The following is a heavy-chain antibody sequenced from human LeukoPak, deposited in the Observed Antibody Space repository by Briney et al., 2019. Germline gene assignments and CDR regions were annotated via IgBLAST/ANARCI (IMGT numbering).Heavy chain of an antibody. CDR3: AGEPPGSYQGAFDI. D-gene: IGHD3-10*01. J-gene: IGHJ3*02. CDR2: ISAYNGNT. CDR1: GYTFTSYG. V-gene: IGHV1-18*01. Sequence: ASVKVSCKASGYTFTSYGISWVRQAPGQGLEWMGWISAYNGNTNYAQKLQGRVTMTTDTSTSTAYMELRSLRSDDTAVYYCAGEPPGSYQGAFDIWGQGTMVTVSS.